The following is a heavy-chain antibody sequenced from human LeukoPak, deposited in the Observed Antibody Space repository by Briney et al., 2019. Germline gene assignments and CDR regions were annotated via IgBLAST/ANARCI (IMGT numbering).Heavy chain of an antibody. Sequence: SETLSLTCTVSGGSISSYYWSWIRQPPGKGLEWIGSIYYSGSTYYNPSLKSRATISVDTSKNQLSLKLSSVTAADTAVYYCARRGGPLCFGGDWFDPWGQGTLVTVSS. CDR3: ARRGGPLCFGGDWFDP. CDR2: IYYSGST. D-gene: IGHD3-10*01. J-gene: IGHJ5*02. CDR1: GGSISSYY. V-gene: IGHV4-59*04.